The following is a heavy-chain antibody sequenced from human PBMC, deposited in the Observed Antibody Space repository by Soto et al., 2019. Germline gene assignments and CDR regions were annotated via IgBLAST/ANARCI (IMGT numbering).Heavy chain of an antibody. Sequence: EVQLVESGGGLVKPGGSLRLSCAASGFTFSSYSMNWVRQAPGKGLEWVSSISSSSSYIYYADSVKGRFTISRDNAKNSLYLQMNSLWAEDTAVYYCARDHSGQWLVRFNAFDIWGQGTMVTVSS. CDR3: ARDHSGQWLVRFNAFDI. CDR1: GFTFSSYS. V-gene: IGHV3-21*01. CDR2: ISSSSSYI. D-gene: IGHD6-19*01. J-gene: IGHJ3*02.